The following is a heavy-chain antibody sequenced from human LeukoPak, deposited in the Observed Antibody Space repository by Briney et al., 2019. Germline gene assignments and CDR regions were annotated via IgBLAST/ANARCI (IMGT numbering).Heavy chain of an antibody. CDR2: ISWDGGSP. D-gene: IGHD4-11*01. CDR1: GFTFDDYT. J-gene: IGHJ4*02. CDR3: AKGMEYSNYPFDY. V-gene: IGHV3-43*01. Sequence: GGSLRLSCAASGFTFDDYTMHWVRQAPGKGLEWASLISWDGGSPYYADSVKGRFTISRDNSKDSLYLQMNSLRTEDTALYYCAKGMEYSNYPFDYWGQGTLVTVSS.